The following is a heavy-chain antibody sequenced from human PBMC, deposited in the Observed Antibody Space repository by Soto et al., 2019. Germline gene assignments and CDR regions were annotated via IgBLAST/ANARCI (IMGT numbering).Heavy chain of an antibody. D-gene: IGHD4-17*01. Sequence: QLQLQESGPGLVKPSETLSLTCTVSGGSISSSSYYWGWIRQPPGKGLEWIGSIYYSGSTYYNPSLKSRVTISVDTSKNQFSLKLSSVTAADTAVYYCARHRGGSDYGDYVQPYAFDIWGQGTMVTVSS. CDR3: ARHRGGSDYGDYVQPYAFDI. CDR2: IYYSGST. V-gene: IGHV4-39*01. J-gene: IGHJ3*02. CDR1: GGSISSSSYY.